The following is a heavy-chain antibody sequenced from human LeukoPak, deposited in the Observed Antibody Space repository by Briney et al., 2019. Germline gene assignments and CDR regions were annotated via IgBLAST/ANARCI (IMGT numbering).Heavy chain of an antibody. D-gene: IGHD2-21*02. CDR2: ISYDGSNK. Sequence: GRSLRLSCAASGFTFSSYGMHWVRQAPGKGLEWVAVISYDGSNKYYADSVKGRFTISRDNSKNTLYLQVNSLTAEDTAVYYCAKEDLYYCGGDCPAPFDYWGQGTLVTVSS. J-gene: IGHJ4*02. CDR1: GFTFSSYG. V-gene: IGHV3-30*18. CDR3: AKEDLYYCGGDCPAPFDY.